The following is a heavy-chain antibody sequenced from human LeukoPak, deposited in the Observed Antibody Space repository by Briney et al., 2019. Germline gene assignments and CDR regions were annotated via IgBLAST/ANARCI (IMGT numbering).Heavy chain of an antibody. CDR3: ASSSSWYFSTVFDY. Sequence: PGGSQRLSCAASGFTLSNYAMSWVRQAPGKGPEWVSVISNSGGGTYYADSVKGRFTISRDISKNILYLQMNSLRAEDTAVYYCASSSSWYFSTVFDYWGQGTLVTVSS. D-gene: IGHD6-13*01. J-gene: IGHJ4*02. CDR2: ISNSGGGT. V-gene: IGHV3-23*01. CDR1: GFTLSNYA.